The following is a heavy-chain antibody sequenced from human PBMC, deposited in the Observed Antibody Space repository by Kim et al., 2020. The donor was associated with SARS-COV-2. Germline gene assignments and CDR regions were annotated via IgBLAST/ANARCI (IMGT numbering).Heavy chain of an antibody. V-gene: IGHV3-7*01. D-gene: IGHD2-15*01. J-gene: IGHJ3*02. CDR3: ARDKSGGSWDRNDAFDI. CDR1: GFTFSSYW. CDR2: IKQDGSEK. Sequence: GGSLRLSCAASGFTFSSYWMSWVRQAPGKGLEWVANIKQDGSEKYYVDSVKGRFIISRDNAKNSLYLQMNSLRAEDTAVYYCARDKSGGSWDRNDAFDIWGQGTMVTVSS.